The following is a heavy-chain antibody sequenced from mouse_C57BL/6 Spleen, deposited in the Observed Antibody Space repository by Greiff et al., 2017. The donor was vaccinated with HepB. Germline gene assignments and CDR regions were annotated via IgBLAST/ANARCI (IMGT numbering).Heavy chain of an antibody. D-gene: IGHD2-1*01. CDR1: GYSITSVYY. V-gene: IGHV3-6*01. CDR3: ARDYYGHWYFDV. J-gene: IGHJ1*03. CDR2: ISYDGSN. Sequence: QQSGPGLVKPSQSLSLTCSVTGYSITSVYYWNWIRQFPGNKLEWMGYISYDGSNNYNPSLKNRISITRDTSKNQFFLKLNSVTTEDTATYYCARDYYGHWYFDVWGTGTTVTVSS.